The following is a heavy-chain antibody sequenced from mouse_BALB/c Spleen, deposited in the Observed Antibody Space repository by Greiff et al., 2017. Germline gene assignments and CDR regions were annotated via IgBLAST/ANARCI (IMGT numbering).Heavy chain of an antibody. D-gene: IGHD2-14*01. CDR3: ARENYRRDFDY. J-gene: IGHJ2*01. CDR2: INSNGGST. V-gene: IGHV5-6-3*01. Sequence: EVQLVESGGGLVQPGGSLKLSCAASGFTFSSYGMSWVRQTPDKRLELVATINSNGGSTYYPASVKGLFTISRDNAKNTLYLQMSSLKTEEPAMYYCARENYRRDFDYWGQGTTLTVSS. CDR1: GFTFSSYG.